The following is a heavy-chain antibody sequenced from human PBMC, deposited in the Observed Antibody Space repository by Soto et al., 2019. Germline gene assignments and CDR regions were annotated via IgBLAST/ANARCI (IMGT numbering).Heavy chain of an antibody. CDR1: VFTFSSYC. CDR3: AKVYGCSSTSCSTEY. CDR2: ISYDGSNK. Sequence: GGSLRFSCAASVFTFSSYCMHLVRQAPGKGLECVSVISYDGSNKYYADSVKGRFTISRDNSKNTLYLQMNSLRAEDTAVYYCAKVYGCSSTSCSTEYWGQGTMVTVSS. V-gene: IGHV3-30*18. D-gene: IGHD2-2*02. J-gene: IGHJ4*02.